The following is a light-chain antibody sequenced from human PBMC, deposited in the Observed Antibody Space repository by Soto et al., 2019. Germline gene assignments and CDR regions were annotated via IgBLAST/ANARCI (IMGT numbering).Light chain of an antibody. CDR1: HSVGRY. J-gene: IGKJ3*01. CDR3: QQRNSWPPIFT. Sequence: ETVLTQSPATLSLSPGERATLSCRASHSVGRYLAWYHQIPGQAPRLLIYDASTRATGIPARFSGSGSGTDFTLTISSLEPEDFAVYYCQQRNSWPPIFTFGPGTKVDIK. CDR2: DAS. V-gene: IGKV3-11*01.